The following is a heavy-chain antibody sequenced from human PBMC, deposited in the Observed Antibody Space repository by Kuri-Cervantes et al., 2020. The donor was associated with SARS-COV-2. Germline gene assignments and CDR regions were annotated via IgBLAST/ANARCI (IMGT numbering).Heavy chain of an antibody. CDR2: INPSGGGT. V-gene: IGHV1-46*01. D-gene: IGHD2/OR15-2a*01. Sequence: APVKVSCKASGYTFTSYYMHWVRQAPGQGLEWMGIINPSGGGTSYAQKFQGRVTMTRDTSTSTVYMELSSLRSEDTAVYYCARDVVIIDAPGDHWGHGTLVTVAS. CDR3: ARDVVIIDAPGDH. CDR1: GYTFTSYY. J-gene: IGHJ4*01.